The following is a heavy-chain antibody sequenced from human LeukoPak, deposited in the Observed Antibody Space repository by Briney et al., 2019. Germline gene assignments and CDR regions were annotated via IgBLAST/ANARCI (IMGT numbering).Heavy chain of an antibody. J-gene: IGHJ4*02. V-gene: IGHV3-23*01. CDR2: ISGSGGST. CDR1: GFTFNNYA. CDR3: AKAYSGSYRYFDY. D-gene: IGHD1-26*01. Sequence: GGSLRLSCAASGFTFNNYAMSWVRQAPGKGLEWVSGISGSGGSTYNAVSVKGRFTISRDNSKNTLYLQMNSPRAEDTAVYYCAKAYSGSYRYFDYWGQGTLVTVSS.